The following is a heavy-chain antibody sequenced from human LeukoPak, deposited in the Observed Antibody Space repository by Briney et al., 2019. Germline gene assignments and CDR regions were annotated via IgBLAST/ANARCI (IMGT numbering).Heavy chain of an antibody. CDR3: ARDLDQPTGY. CDR1: GFTFSSYA. D-gene: IGHD3/OR15-3a*01. Sequence: GGSLRLSCAASGFTFSSYAMSWVRQAPGKGLEWVSAISGSGGSTYCADSVKGRFTISRDNSKNTLYLQMNSLRAEDTAVYYCARDLDQPTGYWGQGTLVTVSS. CDR2: ISGSGGST. V-gene: IGHV3-23*01. J-gene: IGHJ4*02.